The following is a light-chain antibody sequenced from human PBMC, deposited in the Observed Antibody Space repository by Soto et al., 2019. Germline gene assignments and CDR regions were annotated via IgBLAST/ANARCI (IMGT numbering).Light chain of an antibody. J-gene: IGLJ2*01. CDR3: CSYGGGHTPLV. CDR2: DVS. CDR1: RSDVGGYNY. Sequence: QYARTQPRSVSGSPGQSVTISCTGCRSDVGGYNYVSWYQQHPGKAPKLMIYDVSKRPSGVPGRFSGSKSGNTASLTISGFQAEDEADYYCCSYGGGHTPLVFGGGTRVTVL. V-gene: IGLV2-11*01.